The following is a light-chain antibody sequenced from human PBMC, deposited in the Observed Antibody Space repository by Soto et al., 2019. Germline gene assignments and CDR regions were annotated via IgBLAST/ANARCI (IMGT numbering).Light chain of an antibody. CDR1: QGISSW. V-gene: IGKV1-12*01. CDR3: QQANSFPYT. J-gene: IGKJ2*01. Sequence: DIQMTQSPSSVSASVGDRVTITCRASQGISSWLDWYQQKPGKAPELLIYAASSLQSGVPSRFSGSASGTDFTLTISSLQPEDFATYYYQQANSFPYTFGQGTKLEIK. CDR2: AAS.